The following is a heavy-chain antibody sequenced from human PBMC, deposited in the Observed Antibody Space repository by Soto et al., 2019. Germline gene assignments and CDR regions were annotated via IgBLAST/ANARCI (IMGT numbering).Heavy chain of an antibody. V-gene: IGHV4-39*01. J-gene: IGHJ4*02. CDR1: GGSISSSSYY. Sequence: QLQLQESGPGLVKPSETLSLTCTVSGGSISSSSYYWGWIRQPPGKGLEWIGSTYYSGSTYYNPSLKSRVTISVDTSKNQFSLKLTSVTAADTAVYYCARPRYHDSSGPFDYWGQGTLVTVSS. CDR2: TYYSGST. CDR3: ARPRYHDSSGPFDY. D-gene: IGHD3-22*01.